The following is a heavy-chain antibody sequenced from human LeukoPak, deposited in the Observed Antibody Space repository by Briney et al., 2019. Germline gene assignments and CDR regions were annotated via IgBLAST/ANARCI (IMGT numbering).Heavy chain of an antibody. Sequence: PGGSLRLSCAASGFTFSSYWMHWIRQPPGKGLEWIGYIYYSGSTNYNPSLKSRVTISVDTSKNQFSLKLSSVTAADTAVYYCARVPYYDFWSGTTWFDPWGQGTLVTVSS. J-gene: IGHJ5*02. D-gene: IGHD3-3*01. V-gene: IGHV4-59*01. CDR3: ARVPYYDFWSGTTWFDP. CDR1: GFTFSSYW. CDR2: IYYSGST.